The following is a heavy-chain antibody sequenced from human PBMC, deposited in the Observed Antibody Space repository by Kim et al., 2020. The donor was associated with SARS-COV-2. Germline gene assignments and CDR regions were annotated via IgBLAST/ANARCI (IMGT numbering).Heavy chain of an antibody. D-gene: IGHD3-22*01. CDR2: ISGSGVST. V-gene: IGHV3-23*01. CDR3: AKDLGDSSGYPYYGMDV. Sequence: GGSLRLSCAASGFTFSSYAMTWVRQAPGKGLEWVSTISGSGVSTYYADPVKGRFTISRDNSKNTLYLQMNSLRAEDTAVYFCAKDLGDSSGYPYYGMDVWGQGTTVTVSS. CDR1: GFTFSSYA. J-gene: IGHJ6*02.